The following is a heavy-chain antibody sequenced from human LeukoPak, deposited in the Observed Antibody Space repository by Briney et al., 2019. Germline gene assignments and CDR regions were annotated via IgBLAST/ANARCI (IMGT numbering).Heavy chain of an antibody. V-gene: IGHV1-3*01. J-gene: IGHJ6*04. CDR3: ARDGMDV. Sequence: ASVKVSCKASGYTFTSYAMHWVRQAPGQRLEWMGWINAGNGNTEYSQKFQGRVTITRDTSASTAYMELSSLRSEDTAVYYCARDGMDVWGKGTTVTVSS. CDR2: INAGNGNT. CDR1: GYTFTSYA.